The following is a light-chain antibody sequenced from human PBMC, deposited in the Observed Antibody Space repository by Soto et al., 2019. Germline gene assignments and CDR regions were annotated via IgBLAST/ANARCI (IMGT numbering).Light chain of an antibody. CDR2: DTS. V-gene: IGKV3-15*01. CDR1: QSVSIH. CDR3: QQYSNWPPIT. Sequence: ETEMTQSPGTLSVSLGERATLSCRASQSVSIHLAWYQQKPGQAPRLLIYDTSTRATGIPARFSGSGSGTDFTRTISSLQSEDFAVYYCQQYSNWPPITFGQGTRLEIK. J-gene: IGKJ5*01.